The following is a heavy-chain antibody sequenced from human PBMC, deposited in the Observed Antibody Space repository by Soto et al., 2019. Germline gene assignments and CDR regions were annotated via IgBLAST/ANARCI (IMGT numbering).Heavy chain of an antibody. CDR2: IYYSGST. D-gene: IGHD3-10*01. J-gene: IGHJ4*02. CDR1: GGSISSYD. CDR3: ARIYGASSRF. Sequence: SETLSLTCTVSGGSISSYDWSWIRQPPGKGLEWIGYIYYSGSTNYNPSLKSRVTISVDTSKNQFSLKASDTAIYYCARIYGASSRFWGQGTQVTVSS. V-gene: IGHV4-59*12.